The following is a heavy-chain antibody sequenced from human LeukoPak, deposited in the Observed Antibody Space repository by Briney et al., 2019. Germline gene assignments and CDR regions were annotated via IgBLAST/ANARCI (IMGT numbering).Heavy chain of an antibody. Sequence: SETLSLTCTVSGGSISSGGYYWSWIRQPPGKGLEWIGYIYHSGSTYYNPSLKSRVTISVDTSKNQFSLKLSSVTAADTAVYYCARDSPVAAAIPLWGQGTLVTVSS. V-gene: IGHV4-30-2*01. CDR1: GGSISSGGYY. D-gene: IGHD6-13*01. J-gene: IGHJ4*02. CDR3: ARDSPVAAAIPL. CDR2: IYHSGST.